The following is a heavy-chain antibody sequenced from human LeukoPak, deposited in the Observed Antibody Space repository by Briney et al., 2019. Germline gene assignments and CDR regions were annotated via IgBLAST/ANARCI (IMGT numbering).Heavy chain of an antibody. CDR1: GFTFSSYG. D-gene: IGHD1-26*01. V-gene: IGHV3-30*02. CDR2: IRYDGSNK. Sequence: PGGSLRLSCAASGFTFSSYGMHWVRQAPDKGLEWVAFIRYDGSNKYYADSVKGRFTISRDNSKNTLYLQMNSLRAEDTAVYYCAKEGSGSYRGKGPSFDYWGQGTLVTVSS. CDR3: AKEGSGSYRGKGPSFDY. J-gene: IGHJ4*02.